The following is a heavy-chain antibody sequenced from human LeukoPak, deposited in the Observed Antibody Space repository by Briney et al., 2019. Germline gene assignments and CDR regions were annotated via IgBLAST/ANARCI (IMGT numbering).Heavy chain of an antibody. CDR1: GFTSDDYG. CDR3: ARGGGGRYLVY. Sequence: PGGSLRLSCAASGFTSDDYGMSWVRQAPGKGLEWVSDINWNGGRTGYADSVKGRFTISRDNAKKSLYLQMNSLRAEDTALYYCARGGGGRYLVYWGQGTLVTVSS. CDR2: INWNGGRT. D-gene: IGHD1-26*01. J-gene: IGHJ4*02. V-gene: IGHV3-20*04.